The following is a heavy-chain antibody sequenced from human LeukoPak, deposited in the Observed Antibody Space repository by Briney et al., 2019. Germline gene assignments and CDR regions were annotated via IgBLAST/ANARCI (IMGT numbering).Heavy chain of an antibody. CDR3: AREWELTKNLGYGWFDP. V-gene: IGHV1-2*02. D-gene: IGHD1-26*01. CDR1: GYTFTGYY. CDR2: VNPNSGGT. J-gene: IGHJ5*02. Sequence: ASVKVSCKASGYTFTGYYMHWVRQAPGQGLEWMGWVNPNSGGTNYAQKFQGRVTMTRDTSISTAYMELSRLRSDDTAVYYCAREWELTKNLGYGWFDPWGQGTLVTVSS.